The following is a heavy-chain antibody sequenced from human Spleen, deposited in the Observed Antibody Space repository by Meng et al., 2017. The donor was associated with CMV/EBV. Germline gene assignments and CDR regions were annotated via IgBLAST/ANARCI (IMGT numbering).Heavy chain of an antibody. J-gene: IGHJ4*02. CDR1: GFTFSSYG. CDR2: IHYDGTNK. D-gene: IGHD1-26*01. CDR3: ARDEGAVDY. V-gene: IGHV3-30*02. Sequence: GESLKISCAASGFTFSSYGMHWVRQAPGKGLEWVAFIHYDGTNKYYADSVKGRFTISRDNAKNSLYLQMNSLRAEDTAVYYCARDEGAVDYWGQGTLVTVSS.